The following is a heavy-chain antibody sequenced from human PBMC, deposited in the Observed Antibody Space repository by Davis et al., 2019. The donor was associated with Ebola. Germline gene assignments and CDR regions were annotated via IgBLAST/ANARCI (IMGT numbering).Heavy chain of an antibody. D-gene: IGHD3-3*01. Sequence: AASVKVSCKASGYTFTSYGISWVRQAPGQGLEWMGWISAYNGNTNYAQKLQGRVTMTRNTSISTAYMELSSLRSEDTAVYYCARASYDFWSGYYLIYYYYYGMDVWGQGTTVTVSS. CDR1: GYTFTSYG. J-gene: IGHJ6*02. CDR3: ARASYDFWSGYYLIYYYYYGMDV. V-gene: IGHV1-18*01. CDR2: ISAYNGNT.